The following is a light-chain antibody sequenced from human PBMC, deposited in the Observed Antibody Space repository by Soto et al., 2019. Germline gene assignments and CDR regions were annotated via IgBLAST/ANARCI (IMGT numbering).Light chain of an antibody. CDR2: DAS. CDR3: HLSACSPRW. Sequence: EKEMKKFVEAMSVYPGGRATITKSASHSISHTLAWYQQKPRQAPRLLISDASTRATGVPDRFTGSGSWTDFPLTIHRVDPQYCAVYCCHLSACSPRWFGQGTKVDI. CDR1: HSISHT. J-gene: IGKJ1*01. V-gene: IGKV3D-15*01.